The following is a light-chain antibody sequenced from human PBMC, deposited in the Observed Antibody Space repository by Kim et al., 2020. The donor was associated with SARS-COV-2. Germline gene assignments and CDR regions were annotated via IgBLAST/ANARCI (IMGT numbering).Light chain of an antibody. Sequence: SPGERATPSCRASQSFVSSYLAWYQQKPGQAPRLLIYGVSSRATGIPDRFRGSGSGTDFTLTISRLEPEDFAVYFCQQYHRSPLTFGGGTKVEVK. V-gene: IGKV3-20*01. CDR2: GVS. CDR1: QSFVSSY. J-gene: IGKJ4*01. CDR3: QQYHRSPLT.